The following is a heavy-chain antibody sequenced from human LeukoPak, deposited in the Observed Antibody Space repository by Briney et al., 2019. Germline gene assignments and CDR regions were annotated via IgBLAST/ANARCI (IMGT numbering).Heavy chain of an antibody. D-gene: IGHD3-10*01. CDR3: ARDRAYYYGSGSYWFAFDI. Sequence: ASVKVSCKTSGYTFTNNWMHWVRQAPGQGLEWVGVINPTGTSTLYAQNFQGRVTLTRDMSTTTDYMELRSLTSEDTAVYYCARDRAYYYGSGSYWFAFDIWGQGTMVTVSS. CDR1: GYTFTNNW. J-gene: IGHJ3*02. CDR2: INPTGTST. V-gene: IGHV1-46*01.